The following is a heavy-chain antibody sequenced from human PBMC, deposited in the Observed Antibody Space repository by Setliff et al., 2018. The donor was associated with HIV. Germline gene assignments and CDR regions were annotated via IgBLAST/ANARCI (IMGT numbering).Heavy chain of an antibody. J-gene: IGHJ4*02. Sequence: SETLSXXXTVSGGSININNYYWGWIRQPPGKGLEWIGSIYYSGATYYKPSLNSRLTIAIDTSKNQFSLKLRSVTAADTAVYYCARHGYSSDLRISYCDSWGQGSLVTVSS. V-gene: IGHV4-39*01. CDR2: IYYSGAT. CDR1: GGSININNYY. D-gene: IGHD5-18*01. CDR3: ARHGYSSDLRISYCDS.